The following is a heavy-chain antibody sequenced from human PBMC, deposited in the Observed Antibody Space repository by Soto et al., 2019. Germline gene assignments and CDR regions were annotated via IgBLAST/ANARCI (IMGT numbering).Heavy chain of an antibody. J-gene: IGHJ6*02. CDR1: GFTFGDYA. CDR2: IRSKAYGGTT. D-gene: IGHD2-2*01. V-gene: IGHV3-49*04. CDR3: TRTMDCSSTSCYGPYYYGIDV. Sequence: GGSLRLSCTASGFTFGDYAMSWVRQAPGKGLEWVGFIRSKAYGGTTEYAASVKGRFTISRDDSKSIAYLQMNSLKTEDTAVYYCTRTMDCSSTSCYGPYYYGIDVWGQGTTVTVSS.